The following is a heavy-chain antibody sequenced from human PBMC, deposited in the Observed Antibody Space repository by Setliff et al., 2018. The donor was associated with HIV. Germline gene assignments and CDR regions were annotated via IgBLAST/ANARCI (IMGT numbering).Heavy chain of an antibody. Sequence: PSETLSLTCAVSGASISSTTYYWGWIRQPPGKGLEWIGEIYHSGSTNYNPSLKSRVTISVDTSKNQFSLKLSSVTAADTAVYYCARVFQATDTFDIWGQGTMVTVSS. V-gene: IGHV4-39*07. J-gene: IGHJ3*02. CDR2: IYHSGST. CDR3: ARVFQATDTFDI. D-gene: IGHD3-3*01. CDR1: GASISSTTYY.